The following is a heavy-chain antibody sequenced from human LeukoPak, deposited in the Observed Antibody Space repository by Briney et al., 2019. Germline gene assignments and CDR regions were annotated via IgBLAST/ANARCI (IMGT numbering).Heavy chain of an antibody. CDR3: ARGTPRVYAFDI. V-gene: IGHV4-59*01. D-gene: IGHD3-10*01. Sequence: SETLSLTCTVSGGSISSYYWSWIRQPPGKGLEWIGYIYYSGSTNYNPSPKSRVTISVDTSKNQFSLKLSSVTAADTAVYYCARGTPRVYAFDIWGQGTMVTVSS. CDR2: IYYSGST. J-gene: IGHJ3*02. CDR1: GGSISSYY.